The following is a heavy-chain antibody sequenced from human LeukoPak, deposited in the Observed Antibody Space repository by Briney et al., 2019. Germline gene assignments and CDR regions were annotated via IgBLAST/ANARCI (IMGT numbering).Heavy chain of an antibody. Sequence: SETLSLTCTVSGGSISSGDYYWSWIRQPPGKGLEWIGYIYNSGSTYYNPSLKSRVTISVDTSKNQFSLRLRSVTAADTAVYYCARLVVVAATRRFDPWGQGTLVTVSS. CDR2: IYNSGST. D-gene: IGHD2-15*01. CDR1: GGSISSGDYY. J-gene: IGHJ5*02. V-gene: IGHV4-30-4*01. CDR3: ARLVVVAATRRFDP.